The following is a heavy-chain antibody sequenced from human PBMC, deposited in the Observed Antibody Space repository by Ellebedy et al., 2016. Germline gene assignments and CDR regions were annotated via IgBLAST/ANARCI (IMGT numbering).Heavy chain of an antibody. CDR1: GFTLSRYW. Sequence: GESLKISXAASGFTLSRYWMSWVRQAPGKGLEWVANIKQDGSEKYYVDSVKGRFTISRDNAKNSLYLQMNSLRAEDTAVYYCASGGGYFSSFDYWGQGTLVTVSS. J-gene: IGHJ4*02. D-gene: IGHD3-22*01. CDR2: IKQDGSEK. V-gene: IGHV3-7*01. CDR3: ASGGGYFSSFDY.